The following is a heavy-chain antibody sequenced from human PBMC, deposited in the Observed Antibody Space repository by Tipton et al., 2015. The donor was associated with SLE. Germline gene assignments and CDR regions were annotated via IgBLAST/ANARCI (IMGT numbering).Heavy chain of an antibody. CDR1: GFTVSTNY. Sequence: SLRLSCAASGFTVSTNYMSWVRQAPGKGLEWVSIIYNAANTYYADSVKGRFTISRDNSKNTLYLQMNSLRAEDTAVYYCAKDEGTSNDYGDYGTYYYYYYGMDVWGQGTTVTVSS. J-gene: IGHJ6*02. CDR2: IYNAANT. CDR3: AKDEGTSNDYGDYGTYYYYYYGMDV. V-gene: IGHV3-53*05. D-gene: IGHD4-17*01.